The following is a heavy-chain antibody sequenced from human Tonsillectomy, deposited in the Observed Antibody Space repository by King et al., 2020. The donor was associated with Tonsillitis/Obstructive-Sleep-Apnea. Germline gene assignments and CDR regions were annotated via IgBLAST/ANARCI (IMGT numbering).Heavy chain of an antibody. J-gene: IGHJ6*03. CDR3: AREAKDIVVVPAAIGDYYYYYYMDV. V-gene: IGHV4-59*01. Sequence: QLQESGPGLVKPSETLSLTCTVSGGSISSYYWSWIRQPPGKGLEWIGYIYYSGSTNYNPSLKSRVTISVDTSKNQFSLKLSSVTAADTAVYYCAREAKDIVVVPAAIGDYYYYYYMDVWGKGTTVTVSS. CDR2: IYYSGST. D-gene: IGHD2-2*02. CDR1: GGSISSYY.